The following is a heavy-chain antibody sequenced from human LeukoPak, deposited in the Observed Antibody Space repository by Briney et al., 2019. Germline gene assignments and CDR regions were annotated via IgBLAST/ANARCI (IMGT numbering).Heavy chain of an antibody. CDR1: GFTFSGYA. V-gene: IGHV3-23*01. CDR2: ISGSGGST. J-gene: IGHJ5*02. Sequence: GGSLRLSCAASGFTFSGYAMSWVRQAPGKGLERVSVISGSGGSTYYADSVKGRFTISRDSSKNTLYLQMNSLRAEDTAVYYCAKGSISSPLLRSWGQGTLVTVSS. CDR3: AKGSISSPLLRS. D-gene: IGHD2-21*02.